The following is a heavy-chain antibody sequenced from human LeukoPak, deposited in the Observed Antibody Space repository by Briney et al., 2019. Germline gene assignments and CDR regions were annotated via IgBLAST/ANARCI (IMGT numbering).Heavy chain of an antibody. J-gene: IGHJ5*02. D-gene: IGHD1-26*01. V-gene: IGHV3-7*01. Sequence: GGSLRLSCAASGFTFSSYWMSWVRQAPGKGLEWVANIKQDGSEKYYVDSVKGRFTISRDNAKNSLYLQMNSLGAEDTAVYYCAREVGISWLDPWGQGTLVTVSS. CDR3: AREVGISWLDP. CDR2: IKQDGSEK. CDR1: GFTFSSYW.